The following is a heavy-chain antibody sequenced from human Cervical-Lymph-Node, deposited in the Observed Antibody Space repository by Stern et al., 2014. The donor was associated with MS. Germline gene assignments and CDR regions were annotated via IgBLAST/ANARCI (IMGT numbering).Heavy chain of an antibody. J-gene: IGHJ4*02. CDR2: INPSGGTT. CDR3: AREKRDCSGGSCYSRDDY. D-gene: IGHD2-15*01. Sequence: MQLVESGAEVKKPGASVKVSCEASGYTFTSYYMHWVRQAPGQGLEWMGIINPSGGTTNHAQKFQGRVTMTRDTSTSTVYMELSSLRSEDTAVYYCAREKRDCSGGSCYSRDDYWGQGTLVTVSS. CDR1: GYTFTSYY. V-gene: IGHV1-46*03.